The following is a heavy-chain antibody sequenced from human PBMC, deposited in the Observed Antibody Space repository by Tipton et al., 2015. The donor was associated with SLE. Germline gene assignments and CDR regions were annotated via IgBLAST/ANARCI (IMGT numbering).Heavy chain of an antibody. CDR1: GGSISTYY. Sequence: TLSLTCTVSGGSISTYYWSWIRQPPGKGLEWIGYIYYTGSTNYNPSLKSRVTISVDTAKNQFSLNLSSVTAADTAVYYCATSATRFDWFDPWGQGTLVTVSS. V-gene: IGHV4-59*01. D-gene: IGHD3-16*01. CDR2: IYYTGST. CDR3: ATSATRFDWFDP. J-gene: IGHJ5*02.